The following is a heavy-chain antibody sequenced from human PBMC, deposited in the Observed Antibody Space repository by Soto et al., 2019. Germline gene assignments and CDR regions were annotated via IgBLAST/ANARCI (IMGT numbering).Heavy chain of an antibody. CDR1: GGSISSSNW. J-gene: IGHJ4*02. CDR2: IYHSGNT. CDR3: ARRWGEGRVDY. D-gene: IGHD3-10*01. V-gene: IGHV4-4*02. Sequence: QVQLQESGPGLVKPSGTLSLTCAVSGGSISSSNWWSWVRQHPGKGLEWIGEIYHSGNTNYNPSPKSRATMAVHKSRNQFSLKLSSVTAADTAVYYCARRWGEGRVDYWGQGTLVTVSS.